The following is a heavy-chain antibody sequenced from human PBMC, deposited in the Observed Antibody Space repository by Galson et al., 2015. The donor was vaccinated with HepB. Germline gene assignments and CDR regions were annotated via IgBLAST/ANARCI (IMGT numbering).Heavy chain of an antibody. D-gene: IGHD2-15*01. Sequence: SVKVSCKASGYSFSSYSIHWVRQAPAQGLEWMGIINPTDGSTTYAQKFRGRVTMTSDTSTRTVYMEMTSLRSEDTALYYCARGEGYCRGGSCHSWWFDPWGQGTLVTVSS. CDR2: INPTDGST. CDR1: GYSFSSYS. CDR3: ARGEGYCRGGSCHSWWFDP. J-gene: IGHJ5*02. V-gene: IGHV1-46*03.